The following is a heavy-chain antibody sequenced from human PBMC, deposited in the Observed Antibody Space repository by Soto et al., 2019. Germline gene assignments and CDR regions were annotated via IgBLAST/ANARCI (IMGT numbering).Heavy chain of an antibody. CDR2: INHSGST. CDR3: ARGASGTTVTLYYYYYYGMDV. CDR1: GGSFSGYY. J-gene: IGHJ6*02. Sequence: LSLTCAVYGGSFSGYYWSWIRQPPGKGLEWIGEINHSGSTNYNPSLKSRVTISVDTSKNQFSLKLSSVTAADTAVYYCARGASGTTVTLYYYYYYGMDVWGQGTTVTVSS. V-gene: IGHV4-34*01. D-gene: IGHD4-17*01.